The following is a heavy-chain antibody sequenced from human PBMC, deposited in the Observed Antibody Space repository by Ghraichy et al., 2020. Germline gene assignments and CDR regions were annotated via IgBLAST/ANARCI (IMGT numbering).Heavy chain of an antibody. CDR2: INHSGST. CDR3: ARRLSHVVVVPAARGGMDV. D-gene: IGHD2-2*01. J-gene: IGHJ6*02. CDR1: GGSFSGYY. Sequence: SETLSLTFAVYGGSFSGYYWSWIRQPPGKGLEWIGEINHSGSTNYNPSLKSRVTISVDTSKNQFSLKLSSVTAADTAVYYCARRLSHVVVVPAARGGMDVWGQGTTVTVSS. V-gene: IGHV4-34*01.